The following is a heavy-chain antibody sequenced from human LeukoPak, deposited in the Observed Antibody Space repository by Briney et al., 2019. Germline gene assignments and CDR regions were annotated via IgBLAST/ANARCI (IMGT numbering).Heavy chain of an antibody. Sequence: GGSLRLSCAASGFTFSRYWMTWVRQAPGKDLEWVANIKQDGSERNYVDSVKGRFTISRDNAKNSLYLQMNSLRAEDTAMYYCARDVEGSGSYYSPWGQGTLVTVSS. J-gene: IGHJ4*02. CDR3: ARDVEGSGSYYSP. CDR1: GFTFSRYW. D-gene: IGHD3-10*01. V-gene: IGHV3-7*01. CDR2: IKQDGSER.